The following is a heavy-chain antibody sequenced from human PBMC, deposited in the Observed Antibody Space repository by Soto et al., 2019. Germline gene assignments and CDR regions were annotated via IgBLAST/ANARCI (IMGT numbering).Heavy chain of an antibody. CDR1: GGSISTSSSY. D-gene: IGHD2-21*01. V-gene: IGHV4-39*01. J-gene: IGHJ5*02. CDR3: ARQPTTGDTDLWFAP. Sequence: QLQLLESGPGLVKASETLSLTCNVSGGSISTSSSYWAWIRQPPGKGLEWLANIFYSGSTYYNPSLASRVTVSVDTSKNEFSLKLRSVTAADTAVYYCARQPTTGDTDLWFAPWGQGTLVTVSS. CDR2: IFYSGST.